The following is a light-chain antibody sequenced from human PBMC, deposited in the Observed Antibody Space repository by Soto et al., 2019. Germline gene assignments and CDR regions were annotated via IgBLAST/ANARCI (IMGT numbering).Light chain of an antibody. V-gene: IGLV1-44*01. Sequence: QPVLTQPPSASGTPGQRVTISCSGGGSNIGSNTVTWYQQFPGTAPKLLIYDDYQRPSGVPDRFSGSKSGTSASLAISGLQSEDEADYYCAAWDDALNGVFGGGTQLTVL. CDR2: DDY. CDR1: GSNIGSNT. J-gene: IGLJ3*02. CDR3: AAWDDALNGV.